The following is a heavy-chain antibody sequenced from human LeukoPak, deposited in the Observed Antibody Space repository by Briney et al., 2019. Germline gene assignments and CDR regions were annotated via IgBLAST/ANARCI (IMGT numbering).Heavy chain of an antibody. CDR3: ARDGSGSYYNFDY. J-gene: IGHJ4*02. D-gene: IGHD3-10*01. Sequence: TLSPTCTVSGGSISSGSYYWSWIRQPAGKGLEWIGRIYTSGSTNYNPSLKSRVTISVDTSKNQFSLKLSSVTAADTAVYYCARDGSGSYYNFDYWGQGTLVTVSS. CDR1: GGSISSGSYY. V-gene: IGHV4-61*02. CDR2: IYTSGST.